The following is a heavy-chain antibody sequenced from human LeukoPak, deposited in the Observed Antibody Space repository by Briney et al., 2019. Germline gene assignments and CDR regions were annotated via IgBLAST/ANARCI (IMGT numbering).Heavy chain of an antibody. V-gene: IGHV4-4*07. J-gene: IGHJ2*01. CDR3: ARVSSSWYQDWYFDL. D-gene: IGHD6-13*01. Sequence: SETLSLTCTVSGGSISSYYWSWIRRPAGKGLEWIGRIGTSGNTNYKPSLKSRVTMSVDTSKNQYSLKLSPVTAADTAVYYCARVSSSWYQDWYFDLWGRGTMVTVSS. CDR2: IGTSGNT. CDR1: GGSISSYY.